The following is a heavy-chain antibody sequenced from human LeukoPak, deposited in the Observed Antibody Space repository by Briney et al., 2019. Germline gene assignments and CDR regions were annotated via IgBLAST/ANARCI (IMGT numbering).Heavy chain of an antibody. CDR2: INHSGST. J-gene: IGHJ5*02. CDR1: GGSFSGYY. Sequence: SETLSLTCAVYGGSFSGYYWSWIRQPPGKGLEWIGEINHSGSTNYNPSLKSRVTISVDTSKNQFSLKLSSVTAADTAVYYCARVAAGGRFGPWGQGTLVTVSS. CDR3: ARVAAGGRFGP. D-gene: IGHD2-15*01. V-gene: IGHV4-34*01.